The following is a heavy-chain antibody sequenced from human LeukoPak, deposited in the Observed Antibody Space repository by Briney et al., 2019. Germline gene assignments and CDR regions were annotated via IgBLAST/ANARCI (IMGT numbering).Heavy chain of an antibody. Sequence: ASVNVSCKASGYTFTSYAMHWVRQAPGQRLEWMGWINAGNGNTKYSQKFQGRVTINRDTSASTAYMELSSLRPEDTAVYYCARVRYSSSWFGDWGQGTLVTVSS. J-gene: IGHJ5*02. CDR1: GYTFTSYA. D-gene: IGHD6-13*01. CDR3: ARVRYSSSWFGD. CDR2: INAGNGNT. V-gene: IGHV1-3*01.